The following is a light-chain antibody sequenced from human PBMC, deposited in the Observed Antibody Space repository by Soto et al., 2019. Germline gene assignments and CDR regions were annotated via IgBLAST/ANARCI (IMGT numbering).Light chain of an antibody. Sequence: EIVLTQSPGTLSLSPGERATLSCRTSQSVGSNYLAWFRHKPGQAPRLLIYEASTRATGIPDRFSGSGSGTDFTLTISRLEPEDCETYYSQHYGSSTRTSRQGTNV. V-gene: IGKV3-20*01. CDR2: EAS. J-gene: IGKJ1*01. CDR3: QHYGSSTRT. CDR1: QSVGSNY.